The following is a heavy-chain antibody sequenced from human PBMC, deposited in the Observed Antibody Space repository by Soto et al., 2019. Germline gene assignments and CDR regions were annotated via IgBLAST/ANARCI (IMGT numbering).Heavy chain of an antibody. Sequence: AVKVSCKASGFTFTSSTMQWVRQARGQRLEWMGWIVVGSGNTDFAQKFQARVTITRDMSTSTAYMELSSLRSDDTAVYYCARDWDVADTYLSAYWGQGTPVTVSS. J-gene: IGHJ4*02. D-gene: IGHD3-3*01. V-gene: IGHV1-58*02. CDR1: GFTFTSST. CDR2: IVVGSGNT. CDR3: ARDWDVADTYLSAY.